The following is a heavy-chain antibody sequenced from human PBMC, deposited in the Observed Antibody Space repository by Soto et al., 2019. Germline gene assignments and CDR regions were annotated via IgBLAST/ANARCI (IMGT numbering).Heavy chain of an antibody. V-gene: IGHV3-48*02. Sequence: EVQLVESGGGLVQPGGSLRLSCAASGFPFNSYRMNWVRQAPGKGLEWVSYISSSSSTIYYADSVKGGFTISRDNAKNPLYLQMNGLRDADTAVYYSARAGYHGSGILLWGQGTLVSVSS. CDR3: ARAGYHGSGILL. CDR1: GFPFNSYR. D-gene: IGHD3-10*01. J-gene: IGHJ4*02. CDR2: ISSSSSTI.